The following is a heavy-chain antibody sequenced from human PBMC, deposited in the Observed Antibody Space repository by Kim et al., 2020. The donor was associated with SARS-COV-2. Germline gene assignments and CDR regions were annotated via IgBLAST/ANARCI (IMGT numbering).Heavy chain of an antibody. D-gene: IGHD5-18*01. V-gene: IGHV4-34*01. CDR2: INHSGST. CDR1: GGSFSGYY. J-gene: IGHJ4*02. CDR3: ASSVDTAMVFDY. Sequence: SETLSLTCAVYGGSFSGYYWSWIRQPPGKGREWIGEINHSGSTNYNPSLKSRVTISVDTSKNQFSLKLSSVTAADTAVYYCASSVDTAMVFDYWGQGTLVTVSS.